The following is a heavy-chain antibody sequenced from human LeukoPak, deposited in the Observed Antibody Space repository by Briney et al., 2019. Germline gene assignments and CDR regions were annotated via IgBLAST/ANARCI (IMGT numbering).Heavy chain of an antibody. CDR2: IIPIFGTA. CDR1: GGTFSSYA. J-gene: IGHJ4*02. D-gene: IGHD3-22*01. V-gene: IGHV1-69*01. Sequence: GSSVKVSCKASGGTFSSYAISWVRQAPGQRLEWMGGIIPIFGTANYAQKFQGRVTIIADESTSTAYMELSSLRSEDTAVYYCARAKVQDSSGYYSFDYWGQGTLVTVSS. CDR3: ARAKVQDSSGYYSFDY.